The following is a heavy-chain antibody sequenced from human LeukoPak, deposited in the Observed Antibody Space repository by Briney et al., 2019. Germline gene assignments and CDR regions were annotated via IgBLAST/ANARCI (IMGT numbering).Heavy chain of an antibody. CDR3: ATSPDIEASGTLYYLDF. J-gene: IGHJ4*02. CDR2: ISGSGGYT. V-gene: IGHV3-23*01. Sequence: GGSLRLSCAASGFTFRSYGMSWVRQAPGKGPEWVSSISGSGGYTYYADSVQGRFTISRDNSKNTLSLQTNSLRAEDAAIYYCATSPDIEASGTLYYLDFWGQGTLVSVSS. CDR1: GFTFRSYG. D-gene: IGHD1-14*01.